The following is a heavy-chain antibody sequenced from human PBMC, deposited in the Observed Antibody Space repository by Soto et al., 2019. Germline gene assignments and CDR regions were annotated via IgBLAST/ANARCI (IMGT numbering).Heavy chain of an antibody. CDR3: ARSDYCTNGVCPSRDYYYYYGMDV. D-gene: IGHD2-8*01. CDR2: INHSGST. Sequence: SETLSLTCAVYGGSFSGYYWSWIRQPPGKGLEWIGEINHSGSTNYNPSPKSRVTISVDTSKNQFSLKLSSVTAADTAVYYCARSDYCTNGVCPSRDYYYYYGMDVWGQGTTVTVSS. CDR1: GGSFSGYY. J-gene: IGHJ6*02. V-gene: IGHV4-34*01.